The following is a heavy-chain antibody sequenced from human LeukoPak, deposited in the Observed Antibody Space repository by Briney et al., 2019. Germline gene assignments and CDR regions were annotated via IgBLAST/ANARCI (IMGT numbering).Heavy chain of an antibody. CDR1: GDSASSTNAA. CDR3: TRSAGPAAYDY. J-gene: IGHJ4*02. V-gene: IGHV6-1*01. D-gene: IGHD6-13*01. Sequence: SQTLLLTCAISGDSASSTNAAWNCLRQSPSRGLEWLGRTYYRTNWHYDYAISVKSRIIVNPDTSENQFSLQLNSVTPEDTAVYCCTRSAGPAAYDYWGQGTLVTVSS. CDR2: TYYRTNWHY.